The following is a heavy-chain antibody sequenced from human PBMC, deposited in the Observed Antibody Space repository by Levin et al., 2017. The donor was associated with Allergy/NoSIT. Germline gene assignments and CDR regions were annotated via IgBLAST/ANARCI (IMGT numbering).Heavy chain of an antibody. CDR3: ARDALVASIFDY. CDR2: IYTSGST. D-gene: IGHD2-15*01. J-gene: IGHJ4*02. CDR1: GGSISSHY. V-gene: IGHV4-4*07. Sequence: KTGGSLRLSCTVSGGSISSHYWSWIRQSAGKGLEWIGRIYTSGSTNYNPSLKSRVSMSVDTSKNQFSLRLRSVTAADTAVYYCARDALVASIFDYWGQGTLVTVSS.